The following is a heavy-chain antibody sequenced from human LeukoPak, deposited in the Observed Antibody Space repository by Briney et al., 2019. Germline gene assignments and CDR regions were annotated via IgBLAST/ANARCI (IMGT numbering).Heavy chain of an antibody. V-gene: IGHV3-74*01. CDR1: GFTFISYW. D-gene: IGHD6-25*01. Sequence: GGSLRLSCAASGFTFISYWMHWVRQAPGKGLVWVSRINSDGSSTSYADSVKGRFTISRDNAKKTLYVQMNSLRAEDTAVYYCARGDRNGYLIYWGQGTLVTVSS. CDR3: ARGDRNGYLIY. J-gene: IGHJ4*02. CDR2: INSDGSST.